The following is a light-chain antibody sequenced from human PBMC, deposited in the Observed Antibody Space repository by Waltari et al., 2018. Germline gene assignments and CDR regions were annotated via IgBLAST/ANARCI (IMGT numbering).Light chain of an antibody. CDR2: RND. CDR1: SSNIGDNV. Sequence: QSVLTQPPSASGTPGQRVTISCSGSSSNIGDNVVNWYQQLPGKAPKLLIYRNDQRPSGGPDRVSASKSGTSASLAISGLQSEDEADYYCAAWDDRMNGHWVFGGGTKVTVL. V-gene: IGLV1-44*01. CDR3: AAWDDRMNGHWV. J-gene: IGLJ3*02.